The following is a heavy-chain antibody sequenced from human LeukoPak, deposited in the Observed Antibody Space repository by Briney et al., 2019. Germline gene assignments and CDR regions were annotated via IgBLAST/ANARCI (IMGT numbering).Heavy chain of an antibody. CDR3: ARHFYYGSGSPILHDY. D-gene: IGHD3-10*01. J-gene: IGHJ4*02. CDR1: GGTFSSYA. CDR2: IIPIRGIA. Sequence: VASVTVSCKASGGTFSSYAISWVRQAPGQGLEWMGRIIPIRGIANYAQTFQGRVTITTDKSASTAYMELSSLRSEDTAVYYCARHFYYGSGSPILHDYWGQPTLLTVSS. V-gene: IGHV1-69*04.